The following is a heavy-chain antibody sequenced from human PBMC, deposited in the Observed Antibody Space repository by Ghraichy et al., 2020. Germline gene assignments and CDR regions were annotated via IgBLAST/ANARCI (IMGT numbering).Heavy chain of an antibody. CDR3: ARVPIHSSSFIWFDP. CDR1: GGSISSYY. J-gene: IGHJ5*02. Sequence: SETLSLTCTVSGGSISSYYWSWIRQPPGKGLEWIGYIYYSGSTNYNPSLKSRVTISVDTSKNQFSLKLSSVTAADTAVYYCARVPIHSSSFIWFDPWGQGTLVTVSS. CDR2: IYYSGST. V-gene: IGHV4-59*01. D-gene: IGHD6-13*01.